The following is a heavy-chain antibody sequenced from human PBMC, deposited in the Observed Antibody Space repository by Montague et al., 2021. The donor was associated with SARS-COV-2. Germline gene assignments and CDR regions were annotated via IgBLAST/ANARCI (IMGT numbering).Heavy chain of an antibody. J-gene: IGHJ4*02. CDR3: VGGGTMTVVVFDY. CDR2: IFRSGDS. V-gene: IGHV4-4*02. Sequence: SETLSLTCTVSGDSISNSNWWTWVLQSPGRGLEWIGEIFRSGDSNYNPSLKSRVTMSVDMSRNQFSLSLSNVTAADTASYYCVGGGTMTVVVFDYWGQGTLVTVSS. CDR1: GDSISNSNW. D-gene: IGHD3-22*01.